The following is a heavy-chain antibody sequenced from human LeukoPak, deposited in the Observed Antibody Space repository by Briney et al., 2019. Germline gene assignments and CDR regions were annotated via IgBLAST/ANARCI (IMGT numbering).Heavy chain of an antibody. CDR1: GYSFTSYW. D-gene: IGHD3-22*01. J-gene: IGHJ4*02. V-gene: IGHV5-10-1*01. CDR3: ARGGDSSDYYYEY. CDR2: IDPSDSYT. Sequence: GESLKISCKGSGYSFTSYWISWVRQMPGKGLEWMGRIDPSDSYTNYSPSFQGHVTNSADKSISTAYLQWSSLKASDTAMYYCARGGDSSDYYYEYWGQGTLVTVSS.